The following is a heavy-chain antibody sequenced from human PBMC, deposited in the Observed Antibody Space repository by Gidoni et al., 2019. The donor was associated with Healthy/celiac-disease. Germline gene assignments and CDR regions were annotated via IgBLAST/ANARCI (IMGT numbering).Heavy chain of an antibody. CDR3: ARVLTGIAAAVYAFDI. V-gene: IGHV3-74*01. CDR2: INSEGSST. CDR1: GFTFRSHW. Sequence: EVQLVESGGGLVQPGGSLRLSGAASGFTFRSHWRHWVRQAPGKGLVWVSRINSEGSSTSYADSVKGRFTISRDNAKNTLYLQMNSLRAEDTAVYYCARVLTGIAAAVYAFDIWGQGTMVTVSS. J-gene: IGHJ3*02. D-gene: IGHD6-13*01.